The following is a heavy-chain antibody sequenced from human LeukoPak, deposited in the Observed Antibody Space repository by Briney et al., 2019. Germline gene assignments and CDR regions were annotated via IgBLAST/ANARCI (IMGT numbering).Heavy chain of an antibody. J-gene: IGHJ4*02. V-gene: IGHV3-30*04. CDR3: ARGGNYDILTGPLDGY. CDR1: GFTFSSYA. CDR2: ISYDGSNK. D-gene: IGHD3-9*01. Sequence: GGSLRLSCPASGFTFSSYAMHWVRQAPGKGLEWVAVISYDGSNKYYADSVKGRFTISRDNSKNTLYLQMNSLRAEHTAVYYCARGGNYDILTGPLDGYWGQGTLVTVSS.